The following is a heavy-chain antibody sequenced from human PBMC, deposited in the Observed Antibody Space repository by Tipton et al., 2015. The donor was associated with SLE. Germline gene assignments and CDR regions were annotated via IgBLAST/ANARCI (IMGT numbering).Heavy chain of an antibody. CDR3: ARFRVAAAGD. CDR1: GFTFSSYE. D-gene: IGHD6-13*01. V-gene: IGHV3-48*03. Sequence: GSLRLSCAASGFTFSSYEMNWVRQAPGKGLEWVSYISSSGSTIYYADSVKGRFTISRDNAKNSLYLQMNSLRAEDTAVYYCARFRVAAAGDWGQGTLVTVSS. CDR2: ISSSGSTI. J-gene: IGHJ4*02.